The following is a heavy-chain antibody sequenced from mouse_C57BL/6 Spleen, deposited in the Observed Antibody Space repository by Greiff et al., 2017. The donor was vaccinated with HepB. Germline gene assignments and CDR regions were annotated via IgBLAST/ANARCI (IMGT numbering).Heavy chain of an antibody. CDR3: TTGYGNYYFDY. D-gene: IGHD2-10*02. V-gene: IGHV14-4*01. CDR1: GFNIKDDY. Sequence: EVQLQQSGAELVRPGASVKLSCTASGFNIKDDYMHWVKQRPEQGLEWIGWIDPENGDTEYASKFQGKATITADTSSNTAYLQLSSLTSEDTAVYYCTTGYGNYYFDYWGQGTTLTVSS. J-gene: IGHJ2*01. CDR2: IDPENGDT.